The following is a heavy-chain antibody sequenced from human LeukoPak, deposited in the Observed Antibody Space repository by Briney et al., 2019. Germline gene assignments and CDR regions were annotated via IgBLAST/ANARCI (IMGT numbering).Heavy chain of an antibody. D-gene: IGHD3/OR15-3a*01. CDR2: IYYSGNT. J-gene: IGHJ4*02. CDR1: GGSISSYY. CDR3: ARQTGSGLFILP. Sequence: ASETLSLTCTVSGGSISSYYWGWIRQPPGKGLEWIGSIYYSGNTYYNASLKSQVSISIDTSKNQFSLKLTSVTAADTAVYYCARQTGSGLFILPGGQGTLVTVSS. V-gene: IGHV4-39*01.